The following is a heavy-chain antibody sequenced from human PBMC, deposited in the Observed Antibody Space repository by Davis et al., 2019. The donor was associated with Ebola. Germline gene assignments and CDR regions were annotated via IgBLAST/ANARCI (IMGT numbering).Heavy chain of an antibody. J-gene: IGHJ5*02. D-gene: IGHD3-16*01. CDR2: ISFDGSNK. CDR1: GFILNGHG. CDR3: ARGIWGSPNWFDT. Sequence: GESLKISCAASGFILNGHGMHWVRQAPGKGLEWVAVISFDGSNKYYADSVKGRFTISRDTSKNTLFLQMSGLRPEDTAVYFCARGIWGSPNWFDTWGQGTLVTVSS. V-gene: IGHV3-30*03.